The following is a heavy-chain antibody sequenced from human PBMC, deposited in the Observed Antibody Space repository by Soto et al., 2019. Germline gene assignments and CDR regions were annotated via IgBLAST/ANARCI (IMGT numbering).Heavy chain of an antibody. CDR1: GGSFSGYY. CDR3: ARPSYALNWDFHYGMQV. D-gene: IGHD2-2*01. CDR2: INQSGNT. J-gene: IGHJ6*02. V-gene: IGHV4-34*01. Sequence: PSETLCLTCAVSGGSFSGYYWTWIRQIPGKWLEWIGEINQSGNTKYNPSLMSRATMSVDTSRNQFSLKLRSVTAADTAVYYCARPSYALNWDFHYGMQVWGQGTSVTVSS.